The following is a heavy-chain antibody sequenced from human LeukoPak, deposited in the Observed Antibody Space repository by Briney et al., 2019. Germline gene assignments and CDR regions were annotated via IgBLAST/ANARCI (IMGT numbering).Heavy chain of an antibody. J-gene: IGHJ5*02. V-gene: IGHV1-8*01. D-gene: IGHD1-26*01. CDR3: ARFCVGRQGENWFDP. Sequence: ASVKVSCKASGYTFTSYDVNWVRQATGQGLEWMGWTNPNSGNTGYAQKFQGRVTMTRNTSISTAYMELSSLRSEDTAVYYCARFCVGRQGENWFDPWGQGTLVTVSS. CDR2: TNPNSGNT. CDR1: GYTFTSYD.